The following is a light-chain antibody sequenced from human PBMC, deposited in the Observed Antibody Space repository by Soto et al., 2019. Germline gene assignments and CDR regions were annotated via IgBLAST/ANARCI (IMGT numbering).Light chain of an antibody. CDR1: SSDIGAYNY. V-gene: IGLV2-14*01. CDR3: CSYGGRILVI. CDR2: AVS. Sequence: QSALTQPASVSGSPGQSITISCTGSSSDIGAYNYVSWYQQYPGKAPRLLIYAVSNRPSGVSDRFSGSKSGNTASLTISGLQPEDEAHYYCCSYGGRILVIFGEGTKLTVL. J-gene: IGLJ2*01.